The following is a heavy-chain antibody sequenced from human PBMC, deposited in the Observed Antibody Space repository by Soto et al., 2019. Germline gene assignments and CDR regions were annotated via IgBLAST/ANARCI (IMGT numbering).Heavy chain of an antibody. J-gene: IGHJ6*02. CDR3: AKRVVPGAEDYYYFAMDV. V-gene: IGHV3-23*01. D-gene: IGHD2-2*01. CDR2: ISDSDGTT. CDR1: GFTFSSYS. Sequence: GGSLRLSCEASGFTFSSYSMSWVRQAPGKGLEWVSTISDSDGTTDFADSVKGRFTVARDNSRSTLYLQMNSLRTEDTAVYYCAKRVVPGAEDYYYFAMDVWGQGTTVTVSS.